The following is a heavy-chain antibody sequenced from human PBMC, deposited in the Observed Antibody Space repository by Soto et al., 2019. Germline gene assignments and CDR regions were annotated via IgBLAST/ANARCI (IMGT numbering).Heavy chain of an antibody. CDR2: VYATGTS. D-gene: IGHD4-17*01. J-gene: IGHJ5*02. V-gene: IGHV4-4*07. Sequence: PSETLSLTCSVSGVSMSKFYWSWIRKTAGKGLEWMGRVYATGTSDYNPSLRSRIAMSVDISKKTFSLRLRSVTAADTGVYYCVRDGSKTLRDCFDPWGQGILVPVSS. CDR1: GVSMSKFY. CDR3: VRDGSKTLRDCFDP.